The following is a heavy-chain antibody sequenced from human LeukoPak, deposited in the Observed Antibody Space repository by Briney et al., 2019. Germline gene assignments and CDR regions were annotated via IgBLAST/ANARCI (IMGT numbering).Heavy chain of an antibody. V-gene: IGHV3-30-3*01. J-gene: IGHJ4*02. CDR2: ISYDGSNK. Sequence: PGGSLRLSCAASGFTFSSYAMHWVRQAPGKGLEWVAVISYDGSNKYYADSVKGRFTISRDNSKNTLYLQMNSLRAEDTAVYYCAREDSGYSRSGELDYWGQGTLVTVSS. CDR1: GFTFSSYA. D-gene: IGHD3-22*01. CDR3: AREDSGYSRSGELDY.